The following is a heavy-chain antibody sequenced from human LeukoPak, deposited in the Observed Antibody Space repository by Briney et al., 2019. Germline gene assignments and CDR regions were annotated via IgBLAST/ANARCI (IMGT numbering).Heavy chain of an antibody. V-gene: IGHV3-48*03. CDR2: ISSSGNTI. D-gene: IGHD3-9*01. CDR3: YYADSVKGRFNIAKDHEKNSLYLEMHNIRGEDRAVYYCARFTNLVGGKGSIYFDY. CDR1: GFTSSSYE. Sequence: GGSLRLSCPASGFTSSSYEMNWVRQAPGKGLEWVSYISSSGNTIYYADSGKGRLTICRDNAENSLWRQVNRHIAEDTSGNTIYYADSVKGRFNIAKDHEKNSLYLEMHNIRGEDRAVYYCARFTNLVGGKGSIYFDYWRQGPVV. J-gene: IGHJ4*02.